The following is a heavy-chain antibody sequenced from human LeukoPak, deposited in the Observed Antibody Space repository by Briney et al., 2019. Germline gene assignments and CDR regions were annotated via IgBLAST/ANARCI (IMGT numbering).Heavy chain of an antibody. CDR3: ARGRTGLPAAY. D-gene: IGHD1-14*01. CDR1: GGSISSYY. V-gene: IGHV4-59*06. J-gene: IGHJ4*02. CDR2: IYYSGST. Sequence: SETLSLTCTVSGGSISSYYWSWIRQHPGRGLEWIGYIYYSGSTYYNPSLKSRVTISVDTSKNQFSLKLSSVTAADTAVYYCARGRTGLPAAYWGQGTLVTVSS.